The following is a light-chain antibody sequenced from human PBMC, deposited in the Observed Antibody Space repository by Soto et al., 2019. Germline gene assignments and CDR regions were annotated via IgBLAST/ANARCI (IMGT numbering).Light chain of an antibody. V-gene: IGLV2-14*01. CDR3: SSYTSSSVWV. J-gene: IGLJ3*02. CDR2: EVS. Sequence: QSALTQPASVSGSPGQSITISCTGTSSDVGGYNYVSWYQQHPGKAPKLMIYEVSNRPSGVSNRFSGSKSGNTASLTISGLQAEGEADYYCSSYTSSSVWVFGGGTKVTVL. CDR1: SSDVGGYNY.